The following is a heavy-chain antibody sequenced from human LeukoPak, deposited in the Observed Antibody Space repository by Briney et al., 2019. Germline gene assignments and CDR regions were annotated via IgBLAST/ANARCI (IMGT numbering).Heavy chain of an antibody. CDR1: GGTFSSYA. CDR3: ASAYYDYVWGSYRPFDY. CDR2: IIPIFGTA. D-gene: IGHD3-16*02. V-gene: IGHV1-69*13. J-gene: IGHJ4*02. Sequence: SVKVSCKASGGTFSSYAISWVRQAPGQGLEWMGGIIPIFGTANYAQKFQGRVTITADESTSTAYMELSSLRSEDTAVYYCASAYYDYVWGSYRPFDYWGQGTLVTVSS.